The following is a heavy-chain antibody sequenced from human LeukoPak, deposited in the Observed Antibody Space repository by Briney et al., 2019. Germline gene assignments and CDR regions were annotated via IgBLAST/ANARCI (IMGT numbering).Heavy chain of an antibody. CDR2: IYESGDS. D-gene: IGHD5-24*01. CDR1: GDSISSSTW. CDR3: VRGHNANRYKSAFDI. V-gene: IGHV4-4*02. Sequence: NPSETLSLTCAVSGDSISSSTWWNWVRQPPGKGLEWIGEIYESGDSNNNPSLRSRVTISLDKPKNQFSLRLSSVTAADTAMYYCVRGHNANRYKSAFDIWGQGTMVTVSS. J-gene: IGHJ3*02.